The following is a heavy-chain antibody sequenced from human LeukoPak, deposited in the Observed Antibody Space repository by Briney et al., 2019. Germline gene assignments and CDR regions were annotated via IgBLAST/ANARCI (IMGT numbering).Heavy chain of an antibody. CDR3: ASSSPPLARDIDAFDI. V-gene: IGHV4-59*08. CDR1: GGSIRSYY. CDR2: IYYSGSA. J-gene: IGHJ3*02. Sequence: SETLSLTCTVSGGSIRSYYWSWIRQPPGKGLEWIGYIYYSGSANYNPSLKSRVTISLDTSKNQFSLKLSSVTAADTAVYYCASSSPPLARDIDAFDIWGQGTMVTVSS.